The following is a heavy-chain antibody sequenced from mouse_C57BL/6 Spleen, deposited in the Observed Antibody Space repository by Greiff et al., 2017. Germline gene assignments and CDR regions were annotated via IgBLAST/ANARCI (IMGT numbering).Heavy chain of an antibody. V-gene: IGHV5-16*01. D-gene: IGHD4-1*01. Sequence: DVQLVESEGGLVQPGSSMKLSCTASGFTFSDYYMAWVRQVPEKGLEWVANINYDGSSTYYLDSLKSRFIISRDNAKNILYLQMSSLKSEDTATYYCARVWDWDGVMDYWGQGTSVTVSS. CDR2: INYDGSST. CDR1: GFTFSDYY. CDR3: ARVWDWDGVMDY. J-gene: IGHJ4*01.